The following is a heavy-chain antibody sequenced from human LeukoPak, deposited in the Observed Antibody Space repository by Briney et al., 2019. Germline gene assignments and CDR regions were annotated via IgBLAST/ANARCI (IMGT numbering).Heavy chain of an antibody. CDR3: ARRDYGGNPDY. Sequence: ASVNVSSKASGYTFTNYGINWIRQAPGQGHDWMGWGSGYNGNTNYAQKLQGRVTMTTDTSTTTAYIQLRSLRSDDTAMYYCARRDYGGNPDYSGQGTLVTVSS. CDR2: GSGYNGNT. V-gene: IGHV1-18*01. CDR1: GYTFTNYG. D-gene: IGHD4-23*01. J-gene: IGHJ4*02.